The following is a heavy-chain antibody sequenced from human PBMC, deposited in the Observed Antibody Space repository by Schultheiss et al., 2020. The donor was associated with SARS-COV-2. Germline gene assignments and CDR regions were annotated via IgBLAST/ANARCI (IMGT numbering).Heavy chain of an antibody. V-gene: IGHV1-18*04. J-gene: IGHJ3*02. CDR2: ISAHNDLT. CDR3: AADSGANDAFDI. CDR1: GYSFSNYG. Sequence: ASVKVSCRASGYSFSNYGISWVRQAPGQGLEWMGWISAHNDLTKYAQKFQERVTITRDMSTSTAYMELSSLRSEDTAVYYCAADSGANDAFDIWGQGTMVTVSS. D-gene: IGHD3-10*01.